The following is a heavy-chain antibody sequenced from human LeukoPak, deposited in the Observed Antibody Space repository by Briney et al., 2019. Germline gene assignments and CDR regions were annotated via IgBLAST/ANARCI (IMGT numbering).Heavy chain of an antibody. CDR3: ARDTRERDYYYYYVDV. CDR1: GGTFSSYA. Sequence: GASVKVSCKASGGTFSSYAISWVRQAPGQGLEWMGGIIPIFGTANYAQKFQGRVTITTDESTSTAYMELSSLRSEDTAVYYCARDTRERDYYYYYVDVWGKGTTVTVSS. CDR2: IIPIFGTA. J-gene: IGHJ6*03. D-gene: IGHD1-1*01. V-gene: IGHV1-69*05.